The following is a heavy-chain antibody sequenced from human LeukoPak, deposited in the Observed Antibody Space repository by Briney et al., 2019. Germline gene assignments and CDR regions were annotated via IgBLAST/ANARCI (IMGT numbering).Heavy chain of an antibody. V-gene: IGHV4-34*01. CDR1: GGSFSGYY. CDR2: INHSGST. D-gene: IGHD6-13*01. CDR3: AGYASSWYFDS. J-gene: IGHJ4*02. Sequence: PSETLSLTCAVYGGSFSGYYWSWIRQPPGKGLEWIGEINHSGSTNYNPSLKSRVTISVDTSKNQFSLNLNSVTAADTAVYYCAGYASSWYFDSWGQGTQVTVSS.